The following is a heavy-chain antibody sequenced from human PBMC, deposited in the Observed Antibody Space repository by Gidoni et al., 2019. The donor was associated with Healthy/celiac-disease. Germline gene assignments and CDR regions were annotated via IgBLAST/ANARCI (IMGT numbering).Heavy chain of an antibody. J-gene: IGHJ4*02. V-gene: IGHV4-34*01. D-gene: IGHD4-17*01. Sequence: QLQLQQWGAGLLKPSETLSLTCAVYGGSFSGYYWRWIRQPPGEGLEWIGEINHSGSTNYNPSLKSRVTISVDTSKNQFSLKLSSVTAADTAVYYCARGIGTPTTEGYFDYWGQGTLVTVSS. CDR1: GGSFSGYY. CDR3: ARGIGTPTTEGYFDY. CDR2: INHSGST.